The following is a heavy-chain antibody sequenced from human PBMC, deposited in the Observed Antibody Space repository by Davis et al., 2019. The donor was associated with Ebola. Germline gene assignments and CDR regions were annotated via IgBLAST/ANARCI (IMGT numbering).Heavy chain of an antibody. CDR3: ARGPAGSAFDY. Sequence: MPSETLSLTCTVSGGSISSYYWSWIRQPPGKGLEWIGEINHSGSTNYNPSLKSRVTISVDTSKNQFSLKLSSVTAADTAVYYCARGPAGSAFDYWGQGTLVTVSS. D-gene: IGHD2-15*01. CDR2: INHSGST. V-gene: IGHV4-34*01. CDR1: GGSISSYY. J-gene: IGHJ4*02.